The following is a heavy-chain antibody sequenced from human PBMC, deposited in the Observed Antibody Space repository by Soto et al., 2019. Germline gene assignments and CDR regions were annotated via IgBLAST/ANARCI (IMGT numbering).Heavy chain of an antibody. Sequence: ASVKVSCKASGYTFTDYYMHWVRQAPGQGLEWMGWISPNTGGTNHAQKFQGRVTITRDTSISKAYLELTRLTFDDTAVYYCARPEVSYSSSWDHLDYGG. CDR2: ISPNTGGT. V-gene: IGHV1-2*02. CDR1: GYTFTDYY. J-gene: IGHJ4*01. CDR3: ARPEVSYSSSWDHLDY. D-gene: IGHD6-13*01.